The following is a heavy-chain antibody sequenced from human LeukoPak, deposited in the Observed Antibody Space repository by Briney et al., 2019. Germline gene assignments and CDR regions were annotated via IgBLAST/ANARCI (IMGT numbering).Heavy chain of an antibody. CDR1: GFTVSNNY. V-gene: IGHV3-53*05. D-gene: IGHD2-2*01. CDR2: IYSGGST. J-gene: IGHJ3*02. Sequence: GGSLRLSCAASGFTVSNNYMNWVRQAPGKGLEWVSLIYSGGSTYYADSVKGRFTISRDNSKNTLYLQMDSLRVEDTAVYYCVKIQSGFCSTTSCFVTFDIWGQGTMVTVSS. CDR3: VKIQSGFCSTTSCFVTFDI.